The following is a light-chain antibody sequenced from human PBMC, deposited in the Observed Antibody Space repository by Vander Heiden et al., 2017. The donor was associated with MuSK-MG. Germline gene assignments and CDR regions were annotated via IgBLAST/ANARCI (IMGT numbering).Light chain of an antibody. CDR3: QQYDNLG. V-gene: IGKV1-33*01. Sequence: DIQMTQSPSSLSASVGDRVTITCQASQDISNYLNWYQQKPGKAPKLLIYDASNLETGVPSRFSGSGSGTDFTFTISSLQPEDIATYYSQQYDNLGFGGGTKVEIK. CDR2: DAS. CDR1: QDISNY. J-gene: IGKJ4*01.